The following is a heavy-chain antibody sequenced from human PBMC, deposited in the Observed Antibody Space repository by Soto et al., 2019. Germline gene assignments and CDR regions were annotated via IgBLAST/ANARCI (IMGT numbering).Heavy chain of an antibody. CDR3: EKDHDNWNDDEHMDV. D-gene: IGHD1-1*01. J-gene: IGHJ6*03. CDR1: GFTSINDT. Sequence: GGPRILSCTASGFTSINDTMTSARQAPGKGLEGVAAITGSGDSTYYADSVKGRFTTSRDNSKNTLYLLMNSLRAEDTAVYYCEKDHDNWNDDEHMDVWGKGTTVTVSS. V-gene: IGHV3-23*01. CDR2: ITGSGDST.